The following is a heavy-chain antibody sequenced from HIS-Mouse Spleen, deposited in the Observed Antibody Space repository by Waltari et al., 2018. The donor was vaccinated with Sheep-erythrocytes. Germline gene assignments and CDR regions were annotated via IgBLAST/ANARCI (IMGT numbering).Heavy chain of an antibody. V-gene: IGHV3-33*06. D-gene: IGHD6-13*01. CDR3: AKDAQAAALDY. Sequence: QVQLVESGGGVVQPGRSLRLSCAASGFTFSSYGMHWVRQAPGKGLEWVAVIWYDGSNKYYADSVKGRFTISRDYSKNTLYLQMNSLRAEDTAVYYCAKDAQAAALDYWGQGTLVTVSS. CDR2: IWYDGSNK. CDR1: GFTFSSYG. J-gene: IGHJ4*02.